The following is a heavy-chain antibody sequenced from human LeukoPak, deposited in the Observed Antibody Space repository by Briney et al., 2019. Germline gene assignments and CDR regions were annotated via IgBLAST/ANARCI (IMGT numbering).Heavy chain of an antibody. V-gene: IGHV3-30*18. Sequence: GGSLRLSCAASGFTFSSYGMHWVRQAPGKGLEWVAVISYDGSNKYYADSVKGRFTISRDNSKNTLYLQMNSLRAEDTAVYYCAKEPRLDYGDYDLGVDYWGQGTLVTVSS. D-gene: IGHD4-17*01. J-gene: IGHJ4*02. CDR3: AKEPRLDYGDYDLGVDY. CDR1: GFTFSSYG. CDR2: ISYDGSNK.